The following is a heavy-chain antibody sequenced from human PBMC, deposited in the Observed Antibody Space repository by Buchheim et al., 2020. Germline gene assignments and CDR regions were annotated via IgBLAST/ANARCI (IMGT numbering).Heavy chain of an antibody. CDR2: IYWDDDK. D-gene: IGHD2-2*01. CDR1: GFSLRNSGVG. V-gene: IGHV2-5*02. J-gene: IGHJ6*02. Sequence: QITLKESGPTLVKPTQTLTLTCTFSGFSLRNSGVGVGWIRQPPGKALEWLAIIYWDDDKRYSPSLKSRLTITKDTSKNQVGLTMTNMDPVEKATYYCGHSRNCYWSSISCYHFGMGVWGQGTT. CDR3: GHSRNCYWSSISCYHFGMGV.